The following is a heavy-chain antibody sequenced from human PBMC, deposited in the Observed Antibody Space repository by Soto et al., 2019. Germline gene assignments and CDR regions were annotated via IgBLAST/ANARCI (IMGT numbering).Heavy chain of an antibody. J-gene: IGHJ4*02. CDR3: AGVAV. D-gene: IGHD4-17*01. V-gene: IGHV3-7*05. CDR1: GFTFSNYW. Sequence: GGSLRLSCAASGFTFSNYWMSWVRQAPGKGLEWVANIKVDGGEKYYVDSVKGRFTISRDNAKNSLYLQMNSLRAEDTAVYYCAGVAVRGQGTLVTVSS. CDR2: IKVDGGEK.